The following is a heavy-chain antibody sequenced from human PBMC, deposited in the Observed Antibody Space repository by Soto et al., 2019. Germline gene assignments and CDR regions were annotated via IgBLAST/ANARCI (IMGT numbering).Heavy chain of an antibody. Sequence: SETLSLTCTVSGGSISSSSYYWGWIRQPPGKGLEWIGSIYYSGSTYYNPSLKSRVTISVDTSKNQFSLKLSSVTAADTAVYYCARGVDTAMVSGYYYGMDVWGQGTTVTVSS. CDR3: ARGVDTAMVSGYYYGMDV. J-gene: IGHJ6*02. CDR1: GGSISSSSYY. V-gene: IGHV4-39*01. CDR2: IYYSGST. D-gene: IGHD5-18*01.